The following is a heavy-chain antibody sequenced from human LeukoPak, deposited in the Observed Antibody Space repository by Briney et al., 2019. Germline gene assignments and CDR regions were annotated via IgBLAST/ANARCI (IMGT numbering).Heavy chain of an antibody. CDR1: GFTVFSNY. CDR2: IYSDGTT. J-gene: IGHJ6*03. Sequence: GGSLRLSCAASGFTVFSNYMSWVRQAPGKGLEWVSVIYSDGTTYYADSVQGRFTISRDNSKNMVYLQMKSLRAEDTAVYFCARERSYYYYYMDVWGKGTTVTVSS. CDR3: ARERSYYYYYMDV. D-gene: IGHD3-10*01. V-gene: IGHV3-53*01.